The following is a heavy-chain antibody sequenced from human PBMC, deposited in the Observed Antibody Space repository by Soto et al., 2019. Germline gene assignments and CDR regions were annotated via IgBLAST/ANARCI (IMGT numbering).Heavy chain of an antibody. CDR3: ASARYSSGWSLDY. Sequence: QVQLVESGGGVVQPGRSLRLSCAASGFTFNTYGMHWVRQAPGKGLEWVAAISFDGSNKYYADSVKGRFTISRDNSKNTLYLQMSSLRAEDTAVYYCASARYSSGWSLDYWGQGTLVTVSS. CDR2: ISFDGSNK. V-gene: IGHV3-30*03. J-gene: IGHJ4*02. D-gene: IGHD6-19*01. CDR1: GFTFNTYG.